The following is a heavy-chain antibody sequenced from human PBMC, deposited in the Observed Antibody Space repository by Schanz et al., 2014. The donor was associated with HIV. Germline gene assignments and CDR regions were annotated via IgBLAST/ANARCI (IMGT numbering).Heavy chain of an antibody. Sequence: HLVESGGGVVQPGRSLRLSCEGSGFTFGSYGMHWVRQAPGRGLEWLASISYHGSDKYYADSVKGRFTISRDNFRNTLYLQVHSLRPVDTAVYYCARQEYSSSFNWFDPWGQGTLVTVSS. J-gene: IGHJ5*02. CDR2: ISYHGSDK. V-gene: IGHV3-30*03. CDR3: ARQEYSSSFNWFDP. D-gene: IGHD6-6*01. CDR1: GFTFGSYG.